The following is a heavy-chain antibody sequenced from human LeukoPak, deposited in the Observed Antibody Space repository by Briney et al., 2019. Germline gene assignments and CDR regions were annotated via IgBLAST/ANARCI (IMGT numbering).Heavy chain of an antibody. J-gene: IGHJ5*02. V-gene: IGHV3-30*03. CDR1: GFTFSRYA. CDR3: ARGRGNGTRLDH. Sequence: PGGSLGLSCAASGFTFSRYAMHWVRQAPGKGLEWVSVISFDGNKTFYVDSVKGRFNISRDNSRAILYLQMDSLRPDDTAVYFCARGRGNGTRLDHWGQGSLVTVSS. D-gene: IGHD2-8*01. CDR2: ISFDGNKT.